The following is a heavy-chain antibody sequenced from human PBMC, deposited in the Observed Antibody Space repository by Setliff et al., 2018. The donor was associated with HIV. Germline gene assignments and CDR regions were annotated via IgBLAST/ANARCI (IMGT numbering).Heavy chain of an antibody. J-gene: IGHJ4*02. CDR1: GGSFNGYY. CDR3: ARGSYRGSGFFVRYFDF. D-gene: IGHD3-3*01. Sequence: PSETLSLTCAVYGGSFNGYYWSWIRQPPGKGLEWIGEINHSGSTNYNPSLKSRVTISVDRSKNQFFLRLTSVTAADTAVYYCARGSYRGSGFFVRYFDFWGQGSLVTVSS. V-gene: IGHV4-34*01. CDR2: INHSGST.